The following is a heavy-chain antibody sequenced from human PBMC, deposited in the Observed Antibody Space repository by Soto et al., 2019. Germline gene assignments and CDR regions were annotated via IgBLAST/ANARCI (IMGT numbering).Heavy chain of an antibody. J-gene: IGHJ5*02. CDR3: ARHPSFWSCYNGDNRWFYP. CDR2: IYPKDSDT. V-gene: IGHV5-51*01. CDR1: GYSFATYW. Sequence: GESLKISCKGSGYSFATYWIVWVRQMPGKGLEWMGIIYPKDSDTRYSPSFQGQVTISADKSISTAYLQWSSLKASDTAMYYCARHPSFWSCYNGDNRWFYPWRHATLVTVSS. D-gene: IGHD3-3*01.